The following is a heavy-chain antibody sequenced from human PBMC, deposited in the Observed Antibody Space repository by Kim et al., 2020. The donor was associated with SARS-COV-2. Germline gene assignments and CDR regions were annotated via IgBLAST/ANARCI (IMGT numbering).Heavy chain of an antibody. CDR2: ISYDGSNK. CDR1: GFTFSSYG. J-gene: IGHJ4*02. CDR3: AKGFGELFGPTDY. V-gene: IGHV3-30*18. Sequence: GGSLRLSCAASGFTFSSYGMHWVRQAPGKGLEWVALISYDGSNKYYADSVKGRFTISRDNSKNTLYLQMNSLRAEDTAVYYCAKGFGELFGPTDYWGQGTLVTVSS. D-gene: IGHD3-10*01.